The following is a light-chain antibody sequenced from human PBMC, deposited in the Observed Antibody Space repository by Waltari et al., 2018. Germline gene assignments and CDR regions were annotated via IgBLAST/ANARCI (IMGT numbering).Light chain of an antibody. Sequence: SSELTQDTAVSVALGQTVRITCQGDSLRSSYASWYPQKPGQAPVRVIYGKNNRPSGIPDRFSGSSSGNTASLTIAGAQAEDEADYYCNSRDSSGNHWVFGGGTKLTVL. J-gene: IGLJ3*02. CDR1: SLRSSY. V-gene: IGLV3-19*01. CDR3: NSRDSSGNHWV. CDR2: GKN.